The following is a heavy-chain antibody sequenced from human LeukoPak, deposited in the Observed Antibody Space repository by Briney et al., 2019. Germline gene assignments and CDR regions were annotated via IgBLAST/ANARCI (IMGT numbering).Heavy chain of an antibody. CDR2: IKQDGSEK. CDR3: ARDVVEEQWLVLNAFDI. V-gene: IGHV3-7*01. J-gene: IGHJ3*02. D-gene: IGHD6-19*01. CDR1: GFTFSSYW. Sequence: GGSLRLSCAASGFTFSSYWMSWVRQAPGKGLEWVANIKQDGSEKYYVDSVKGRFTISRDNAKNSLYLQMNSLRAEDTAVYYCARDVVEEQWLVLNAFDIWGQGTMVTVSS.